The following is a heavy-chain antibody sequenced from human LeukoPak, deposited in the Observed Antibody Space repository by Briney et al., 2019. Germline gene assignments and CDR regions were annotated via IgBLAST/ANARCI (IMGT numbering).Heavy chain of an antibody. CDR3: ARGPHHFYGMDV. D-gene: IGHD1-14*01. Sequence: ASVKVSCKASGYTFTTYTISWVRQAPEQGLEWLGWISAYNGNTYYAQRLQGRVTMTTDTSTTTAYMELRSLTSDDTAVYFCARGPHHFYGMDVWGQGTTVTVS. CDR2: ISAYNGNT. V-gene: IGHV1-18*04. J-gene: IGHJ6*02. CDR1: GYTFTTYT.